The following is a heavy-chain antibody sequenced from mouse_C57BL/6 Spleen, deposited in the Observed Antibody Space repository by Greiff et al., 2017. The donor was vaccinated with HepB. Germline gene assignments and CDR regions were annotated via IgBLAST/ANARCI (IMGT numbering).Heavy chain of an antibody. CDR1: GFSLTSYG. CDR2: IWSGGST. J-gene: IGHJ2*01. V-gene: IGHV2-2*01. Sequence: VQLQESGPGLVQPSQSLSNTCTVSGFSLTSYGVHWVRQSPGKGLEWLGVIWSGGSTDYNAAFISRLSISKDNSKSQVFFKMNSLQADDTAIYYCARNRPSITTVHLDYWGQGTTLTVSS. D-gene: IGHD1-1*01. CDR3: ARNRPSITTVHLDY.